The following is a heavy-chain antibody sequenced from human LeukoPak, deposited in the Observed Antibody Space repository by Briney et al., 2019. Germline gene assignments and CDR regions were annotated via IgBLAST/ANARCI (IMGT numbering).Heavy chain of an antibody. J-gene: IGHJ4*02. Sequence: SETLSLTCSVSGGPLNSGHYYWGWIRQPPGKGLEWIANIDSAGSTSYNPSLRSRVTISVDTSVSQFSLKMKSLTAADTALYYCARVPDILATVFDYWGQGTLVTVSS. CDR3: ARVPDILATVFDY. CDR1: GGPLNSGHYY. CDR2: IDSAGST. V-gene: IGHV4-39*07. D-gene: IGHD5-12*01.